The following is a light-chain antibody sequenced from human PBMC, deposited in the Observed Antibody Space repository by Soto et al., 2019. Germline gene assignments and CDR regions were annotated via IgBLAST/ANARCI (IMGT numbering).Light chain of an antibody. CDR3: AAWDDNLNDVV. Sequence: QSVLTQPPSASGTPGQRVTISCSGSSSNIGSNTVNWYQQLPGTAPKLLIYSNNQRPSGVPDRFSGSKSGTSASLAISGLQSEDEADYYCAAWDDNLNDVVFGGGTQLTVL. J-gene: IGLJ2*01. V-gene: IGLV1-44*01. CDR1: SSNIGSNT. CDR2: SNN.